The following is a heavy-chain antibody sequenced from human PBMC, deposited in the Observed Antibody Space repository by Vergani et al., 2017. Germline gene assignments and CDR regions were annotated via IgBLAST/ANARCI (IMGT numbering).Heavy chain of an antibody. V-gene: IGHV4-61*02. CDR2: FYTSGST. J-gene: IGHJ6*03. D-gene: IGHD2-2*01. CDR3: ARDRGCSSTSCYLYRHQPPYYYYMDV. CDR1: GGSISSGSYY. Sequence: QVQLQESGPGLVKPSQTLSLTCTVSGGSISSGSYYWSWIRQPAGKGLEWIGRFYTSGSTNYNPSLKSRVTMSVDTSKNQFSLKRSSVTAADTAVYYCARDRGCSSTSCYLYRHQPPYYYYMDVWGKGTTVTVSS.